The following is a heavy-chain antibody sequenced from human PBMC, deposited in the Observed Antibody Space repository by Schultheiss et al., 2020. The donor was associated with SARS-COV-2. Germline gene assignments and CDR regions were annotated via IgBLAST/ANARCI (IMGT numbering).Heavy chain of an antibody. CDR3: ARDFWTFFD. CDR1: GFTVRTNS. Sequence: GGSLRLSCAASGFTVRTNSMRWVRQAPGKGLEWVSYIDIWSTTIHYADSVKGRFTISRDNAKNSLYLQMNSLRAEDTAVYYCARDFWTFFDWGQGTLVTVSS. J-gene: IGHJ4*02. D-gene: IGHD3/OR15-3a*01. CDR2: IDIWSTTI. V-gene: IGHV3-48*04.